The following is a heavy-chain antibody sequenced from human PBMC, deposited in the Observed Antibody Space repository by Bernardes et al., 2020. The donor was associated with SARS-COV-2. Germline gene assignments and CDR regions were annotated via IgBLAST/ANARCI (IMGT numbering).Heavy chain of an antibody. CDR1: GFTFSTSE. J-gene: IGHJ6*02. D-gene: IGHD3-9*01. CDR3: AMRDWLHSYYYYGLDV. V-gene: IGHV3-48*03. Sequence: GGSLRLSCAVSGFTFSTSEMNWVRQAPGKGLAWVSYISGSGSTIYYADSVKGRFTISRDNAKNSLYLQMNSLRAEDTAIYYCAMRDWLHSYYYYGLDVWGQGTTVTVSS. CDR2: ISGSGSTI.